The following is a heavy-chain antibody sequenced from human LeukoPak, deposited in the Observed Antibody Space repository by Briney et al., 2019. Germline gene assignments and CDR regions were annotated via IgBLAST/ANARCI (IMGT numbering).Heavy chain of an antibody. Sequence: SSVKVSCKASGGTFSSYAISWVRQAPGQGLEWMGGIIPIFGTANYAQQSQGRATITPAESTSKAYIELSSPRSEDTAVSYCARGGAPYYYDSSGYLSFNWFDPWGQGTLVTVSS. D-gene: IGHD3-22*01. CDR3: ARGGAPYYYDSSGYLSFNWFDP. J-gene: IGHJ5*02. CDR2: IIPIFGTA. V-gene: IGHV1-69*01. CDR1: GGTFSSYA.